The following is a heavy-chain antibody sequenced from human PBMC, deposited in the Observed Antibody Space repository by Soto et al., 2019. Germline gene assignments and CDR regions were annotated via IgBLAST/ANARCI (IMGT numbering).Heavy chain of an antibody. Sequence: SVKVSCKASGGTFSSYTISWVRQAPGQGLEWMGRIIPILGIANYAQKFQGRVTITADKSTSTAYMELSSLRSEDTAVYYCARGTVVVVADSYNWFDPWGQGTLVTVSS. D-gene: IGHD2-15*01. V-gene: IGHV1-69*02. CDR1: GGTFSSYT. CDR3: ARGTVVVVADSYNWFDP. CDR2: IIPILGIA. J-gene: IGHJ5*02.